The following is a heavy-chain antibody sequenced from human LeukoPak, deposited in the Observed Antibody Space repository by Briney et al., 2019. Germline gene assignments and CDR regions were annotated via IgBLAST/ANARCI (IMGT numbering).Heavy chain of an antibody. CDR1: GFTFSAYN. D-gene: IGHD4-23*01. V-gene: IGHV3-23*01. Sequence: PGGSLRLSCAASGFTFSAYNMSWVRQAPGKGLEWVSSISGSGGSTYYADSVRGRFTVSRDNSRNTLALQMNSLRAEDTAVYYCAGSPTVDAAFDIWGQGTMVTVSS. J-gene: IGHJ3*02. CDR2: ISGSGGST. CDR3: AGSPTVDAAFDI.